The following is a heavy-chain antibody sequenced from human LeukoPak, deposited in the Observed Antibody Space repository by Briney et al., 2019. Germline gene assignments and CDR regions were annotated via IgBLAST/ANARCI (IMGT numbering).Heavy chain of an antibody. J-gene: IGHJ1*01. CDR1: GDSVARSDSY. Sequence: SETLSLTCSVSGDSVARSDSYWDWIRQPPGKGLEWIGTIYYSGKTYYSPSLKSRVTMSVDTSNNQFSLILRSVTAADTAVYYCASRRYYDGSGYLEWGQGTLVSVSS. CDR3: ASRRYYDGSGYLE. D-gene: IGHD3-22*01. CDR2: IYYSGKT. V-gene: IGHV4-39*01.